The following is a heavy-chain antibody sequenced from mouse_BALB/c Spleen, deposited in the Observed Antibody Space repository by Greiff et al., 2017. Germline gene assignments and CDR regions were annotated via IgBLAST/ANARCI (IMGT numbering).Heavy chain of an antibody. D-gene: IGHD2-14*01. CDR1: GYSFTSYW. V-gene: IGHV1-5*01. J-gene: IGHJ4*01. Sequence: VQLQQSGTVLARPGASVKMSCKASGYSFTSYWMHWVKQRPGQGLEWIGAIYPGNSDTSYNQKFKGKAKLTAVTSASTAYMELSSLTNEDSAVYYCTRRYDDGRYAMDYWGQGTSVTVSS. CDR2: IYPGNSDT. CDR3: TRRYDDGRYAMDY.